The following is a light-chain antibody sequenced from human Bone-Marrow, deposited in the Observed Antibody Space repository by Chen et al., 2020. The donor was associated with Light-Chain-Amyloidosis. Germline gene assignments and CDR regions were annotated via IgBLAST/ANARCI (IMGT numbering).Light chain of an antibody. CDR3: AAWDDTMNGYG. CDR2: SNN. Sequence: QSVLTQPPSASGTPGQRVIISCSGASSNIGSNPVNWYQQLPETGPHLLVRSNNQRPSGVPGRFSGSKSGTSASVAIGGLQSEDEADYYCAAWDDTMNGYGFGTGTKVTVL. CDR1: SSNIGSNP. J-gene: IGLJ1*01. V-gene: IGLV1-44*01.